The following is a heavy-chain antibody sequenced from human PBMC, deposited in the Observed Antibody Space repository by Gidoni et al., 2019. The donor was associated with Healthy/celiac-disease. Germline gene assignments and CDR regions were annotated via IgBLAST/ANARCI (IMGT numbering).Heavy chain of an antibody. CDR2: SYTSGSP. Sequence: QVQLQESGPGLVKPSETLSLTCTASGGSISRHYWSWIRQPAGKGLAWIGRSYTSGSPNYNPSLKSRVTMSVDTSKNQFSLKLSSVTAADTAVYYCARQSSKVTKYYYYYGMDVWGQGTTVTVSS. J-gene: IGHJ6*02. D-gene: IGHD4-17*01. V-gene: IGHV4-4*07. CDR3: ARQSSKVTKYYYYYGMDV. CDR1: GGSISRHY.